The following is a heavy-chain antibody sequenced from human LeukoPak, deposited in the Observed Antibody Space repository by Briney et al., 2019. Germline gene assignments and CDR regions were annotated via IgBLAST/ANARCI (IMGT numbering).Heavy chain of an antibody. CDR3: ARAPDYGGNLYFDY. J-gene: IGHJ4*02. CDR1: GGTFSSYA. D-gene: IGHD4-23*01. Sequence: AASVKVSCKASGGTFSSYAISWVRQAPGQGLEWMGGIIPIFGTANYAQKFQGSVTITADESTSTAYMELSSLRSEDTAVYYCARAPDYGGNLYFDYWGQGTLVTVSS. V-gene: IGHV1-69*13. CDR2: IIPIFGTA.